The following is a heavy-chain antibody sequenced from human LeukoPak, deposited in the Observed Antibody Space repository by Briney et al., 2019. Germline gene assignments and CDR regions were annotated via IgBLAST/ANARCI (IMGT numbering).Heavy chain of an antibody. CDR2: IYYSGST. D-gene: IGHD3-10*01. CDR3: ARTPWLWFGELWGEPYGMDV. CDR1: GGSISSSSYY. J-gene: IGHJ6*02. V-gene: IGHV4-39*01. Sequence: SETLSLTCTVSGGSISSSSYYWGWIRQPPGKGLEWIGSIYYSGSTYYNPSLKSRVTISVDTSKNQFSLKLSSVTAADTAVYYCARTPWLWFGELWGEPYGMDVWGQGTTVTVPS.